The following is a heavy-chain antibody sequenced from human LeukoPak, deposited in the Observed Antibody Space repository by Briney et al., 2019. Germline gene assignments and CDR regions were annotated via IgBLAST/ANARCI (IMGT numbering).Heavy chain of an antibody. Sequence: KSSETLSLTCTVSGGSISSYYWSWIRQPAGKGLEWIGRIYTSGSTNYNPSLKSRVTMSVDTSKNQFSLKLSSVTAADTAVYYCASSPSHDRANDDAFDIWGQGTMVTVSS. D-gene: IGHD4/OR15-4a*01. V-gene: IGHV4-4*07. CDR3: ASSPSHDRANDDAFDI. CDR2: IYTSGST. J-gene: IGHJ3*02. CDR1: GGSISSYY.